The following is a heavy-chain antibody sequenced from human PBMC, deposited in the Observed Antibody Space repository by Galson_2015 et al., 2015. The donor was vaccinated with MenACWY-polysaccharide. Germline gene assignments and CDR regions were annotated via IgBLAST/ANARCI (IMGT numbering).Heavy chain of an antibody. CDR2: MFYSGNT. J-gene: IGHJ6*02. D-gene: IGHD1/OR15-1a*01. Sequence: SETLSLTCTVSGGSISDSNYYWGWVRQPPGKGLEWIGSMFYSGNTDYNPSLMSRVTIFADTSKKQLSLKLRSVTDADTAVYYCARHGAGTLGNYYYGMDVWGQGTTVTVSS. CDR3: ARHGAGTLGNYYYGMDV. V-gene: IGHV4-39*01. CDR1: GGSISDSNYY.